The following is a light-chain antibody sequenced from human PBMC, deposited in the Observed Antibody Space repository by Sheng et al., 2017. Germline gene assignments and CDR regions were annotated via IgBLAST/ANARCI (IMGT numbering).Light chain of an antibody. J-gene: IGKJ2*01. CDR2: AAS. V-gene: IGKV1-39*01. Sequence: IQMTQSPSTLSASVGDRVTITCRASQNIRIWLAWYQQKPGKAPNLLVYAASILQSGVPSRFSGSGSGSDFTLSINSLQSEDFATYYCQQSYSIPYTFGQGTKLEIK. CDR1: QNIRIW. CDR3: QQSYSIPYT.